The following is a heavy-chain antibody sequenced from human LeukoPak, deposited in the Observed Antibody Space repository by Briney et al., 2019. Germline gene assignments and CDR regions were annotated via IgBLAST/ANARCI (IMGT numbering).Heavy chain of an antibody. CDR3: AGEESNYYDSSGPRDY. CDR2: ISSSGSTI. J-gene: IGHJ4*02. V-gene: IGHV3-48*03. D-gene: IGHD3-22*01. CDR1: GFTFSSYE. Sequence: GGSLRLSCAASGFTFSSYEMNWVRQAPGKGLEWVSYISSSGSTIYYADSVKGRFTISRDNAKNSLYLQMNSLRAEDTAVYYCAGEESNYYDSSGPRDYWGQGTLVTVSS.